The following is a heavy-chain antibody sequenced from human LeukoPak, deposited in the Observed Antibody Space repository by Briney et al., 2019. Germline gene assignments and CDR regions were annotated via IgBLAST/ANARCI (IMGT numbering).Heavy chain of an antibody. V-gene: IGHV3-15*01. CDR2: IKSKTDGGAT. D-gene: IGHD6-19*01. Sequence: GGSLRLSCAASGFTFSNAWMSWVRQAPGRGLEWVGRIKSKTDGGATDFASPVKGRFTISRDDSKNTLYLQMNSLKTEDTAVYYCAKDRGSSGWLPAFDYWGQGTLVTVSS. CDR1: GFTFSNAW. CDR3: AKDRGSSGWLPAFDY. J-gene: IGHJ4*02.